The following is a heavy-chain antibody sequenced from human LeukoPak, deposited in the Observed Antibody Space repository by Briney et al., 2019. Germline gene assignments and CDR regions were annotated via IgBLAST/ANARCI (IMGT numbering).Heavy chain of an antibody. Sequence: EASVTVSCKASGYTFISYGISWVRQAPGQGLEWMGWISAYNGNTNYAQKLQGRVTMTTDTSTSTAYMELRSLRSDDTAVYYCARDGEWYEPTRTDYWGQGTLVTVSS. CDR1: GYTFISYG. CDR3: ARDGEWYEPTRTDY. J-gene: IGHJ4*02. D-gene: IGHD3-3*01. CDR2: ISAYNGNT. V-gene: IGHV1-18*01.